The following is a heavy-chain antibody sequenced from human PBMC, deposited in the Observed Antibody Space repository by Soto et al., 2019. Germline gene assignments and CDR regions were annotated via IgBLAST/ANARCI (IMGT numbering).Heavy chain of an antibody. V-gene: IGHV1-18*01. J-gene: IGHJ6*02. CDR2: ISAYNGNT. CDR3: ARDPREQWLGGEYYYYYGMDV. D-gene: IGHD6-19*01. CDR1: GYTFTSYG. Sequence: ASVKVSCKASGYTFTSYGISWVRQAPGQGLEWMGWISAYNGNTNYAQKLQGRVTMTTDTSTSTAYMELRSLRSDETAVYYCARDPREQWLGGEYYYYYGMDVWGQGTTVTVSS.